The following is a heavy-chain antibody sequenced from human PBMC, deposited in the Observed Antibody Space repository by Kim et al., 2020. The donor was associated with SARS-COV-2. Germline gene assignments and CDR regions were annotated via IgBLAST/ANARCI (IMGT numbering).Heavy chain of an antibody. J-gene: IGHJ4*02. Sequence: GGSLRLSCAASGFTFSSYGMHWVRQAPGKGLEWVAVISYDGSNKYYADSVKGRFIISRDTYNNTLYLQMNSLRAEDTAVYYCAREFSYCSSTSCYAGGFDYWGQGTLVTVSS. CDR2: ISYDGSNK. V-gene: IGHV3-33*05. CDR3: AREFSYCSSTSCYAGGFDY. D-gene: IGHD2-2*01. CDR1: GFTFSSYG.